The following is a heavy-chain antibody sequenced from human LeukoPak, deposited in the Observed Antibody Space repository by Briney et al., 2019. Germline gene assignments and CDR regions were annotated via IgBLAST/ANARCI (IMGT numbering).Heavy chain of an antibody. V-gene: IGHV3-30*02. CDR2: IPYDETNK. CDR3: AGVDAAMPDAFDI. J-gene: IGHJ3*02. CDR1: GLTFSSYG. D-gene: IGHD5-18*01. Sequence: GGSLRLSCAVTGLTFSSYGMNWIRQAPGKGPEWVAFIPYDETNKYYADSVKGRFTISRDKSKNTLYLQMNSLRPEDTAVYYCAGVDAAMPDAFDIWGQGTTVTVSS.